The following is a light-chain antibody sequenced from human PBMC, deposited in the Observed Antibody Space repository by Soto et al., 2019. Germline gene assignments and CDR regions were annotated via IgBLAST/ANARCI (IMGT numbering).Light chain of an antibody. CDR2: DAY. Sequence: DIQMTQSPSTLSASVGDRVTITCRASQSISSWLAWYQQKPGKAPKLLIYDAYSLESGVQSRFSGSGSGTEFTLTISSLQPDDFATYYCKQYNSYSEAFGQGTKVDNK. CDR3: KQYNSYSEA. CDR1: QSISSW. J-gene: IGKJ1*01. V-gene: IGKV1-5*01.